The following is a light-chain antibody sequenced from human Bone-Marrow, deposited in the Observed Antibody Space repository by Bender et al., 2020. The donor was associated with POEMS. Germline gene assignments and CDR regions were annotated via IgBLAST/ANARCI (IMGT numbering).Light chain of an antibody. CDR2: DVN. J-gene: IGLJ1*01. Sequence: QSALTQPASVSGSPGQSITISCAGTSSDVGTYNAVSWYQQHPGKVPKVMIYDVNTRPSGVSDRFSGSKSGNTASLTISGLQAEDEADYYCCSYIGNSMYVFGTGTKVTVL. V-gene: IGLV2-23*02. CDR1: SSDVGTYNA. CDR3: CSYIGNSMYV.